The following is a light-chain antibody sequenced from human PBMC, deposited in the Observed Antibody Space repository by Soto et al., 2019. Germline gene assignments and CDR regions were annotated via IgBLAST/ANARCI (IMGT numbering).Light chain of an antibody. Sequence: DIVMTQAPLSLSVTPGQPASISCKSSQSLLHSDGKTYLSWYLQKPGQPPQLLMYEVSIRFSGVPDRFSGSGSGTDFTLRISRVEAVDVGVYYCMHATQPLLTFGGGTKVEIK. CDR1: QSLLHSDGKTY. CDR3: MHATQPLLT. CDR2: EVS. J-gene: IGKJ4*01. V-gene: IGKV2-29*03.